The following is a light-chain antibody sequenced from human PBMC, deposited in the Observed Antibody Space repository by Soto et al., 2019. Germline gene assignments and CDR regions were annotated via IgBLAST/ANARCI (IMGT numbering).Light chain of an antibody. CDR3: NSYSTVSTYV. CDR1: SSDIGGYNF. Sequence: QSALTQPASVSGSPGQSITIACTGTSSDIGGYNFVSWYQQHPGKAPKLLIYDVGNRPSGVSNRFSGSKSGNTASLTSSGLQAEYEAHYYCNSYSTVSTYVFGTGTKLTVL. CDR2: DVG. J-gene: IGLJ1*01. V-gene: IGLV2-14*01.